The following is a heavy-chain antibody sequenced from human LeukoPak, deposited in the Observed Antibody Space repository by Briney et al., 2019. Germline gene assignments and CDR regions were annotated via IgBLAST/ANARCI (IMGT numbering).Heavy chain of an antibody. CDR2: IYHSGST. CDR3: ARLMVRGVTVDY. Sequence: SETLSLTCTVSGYSISSGYYWGWIRQPPGKGLEWIGSIYHSGSTYYNLSLKSRVTISVDTSKNQFSLKLSSVTAADTAVYYCARLMVRGVTVDYWGQGTLVTVSS. D-gene: IGHD3-10*01. V-gene: IGHV4-38-2*02. CDR1: GYSISSGYY. J-gene: IGHJ4*02.